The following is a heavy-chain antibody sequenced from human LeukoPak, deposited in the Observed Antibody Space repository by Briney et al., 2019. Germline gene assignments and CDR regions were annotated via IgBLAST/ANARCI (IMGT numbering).Heavy chain of an antibody. V-gene: IGHV4-31*03. CDR3: AREALVWGYYYYGMDV. CDR1: GGSISSGGYY. Sequence: PSETLSLTCTVSGGSISSGGYYWSWIRQHPGKGLEWIGYIYYSGSTYYNPSLKSRVTISVDTSKNQFSLKLSSVTAADTAVYYCAREALVWGYYYYGMDVWAKGTTVTVSS. D-gene: IGHD6-13*01. J-gene: IGHJ6*04. CDR2: IYYSGST.